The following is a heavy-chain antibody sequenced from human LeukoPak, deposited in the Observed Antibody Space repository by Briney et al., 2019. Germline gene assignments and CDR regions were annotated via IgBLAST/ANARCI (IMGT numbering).Heavy chain of an antibody. V-gene: IGHV4-59*01. D-gene: IGHD1/OR15-1a*01. CDR3: ARDGTGTIDY. CDR2: IYYGGST. J-gene: IGHJ4*02. CDR1: GGSISSYY. Sequence: SETLSLTCTVSGGSISSYYWSWIRQPPGKGLEWIGYIYYGGSTNYNPSLKSRVTISVDTSKNQFSLKLSSVTAADTAVYYCARDGTGTIDYWGQGTLVTVSS.